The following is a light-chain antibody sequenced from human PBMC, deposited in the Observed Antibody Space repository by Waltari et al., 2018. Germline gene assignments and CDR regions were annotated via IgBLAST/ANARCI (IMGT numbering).Light chain of an antibody. CDR2: EVS. V-gene: IGLV2-23*02. CDR1: SSDVGRYNL. J-gene: IGLJ3*02. Sequence: QSALTQPASVSGSPGQSITISCTGPSSDVGRYNLVSWYQQHPGKAPKLMIYEVSKRPSGVSNRFSGSKSGNTASLTISGLQAEDEADYYCCSYAGSSSNWVFGGGTKLTVL. CDR3: CSYAGSSSNWV.